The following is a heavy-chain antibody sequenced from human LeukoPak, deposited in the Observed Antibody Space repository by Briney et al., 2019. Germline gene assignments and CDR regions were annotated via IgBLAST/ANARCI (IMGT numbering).Heavy chain of an antibody. Sequence: SETLSLTCTVSGGSISRYYWSLIRQPPGKGLEWIGYISYTGSTTYNSSLKSRVTISLDTSQNQFSLKLTSVTPADTAVYYCARTAKYYYGSETYYFFDYWGQGTLVTVSS. D-gene: IGHD3-10*01. CDR2: ISYTGST. J-gene: IGHJ4*02. CDR1: GGSISRYY. CDR3: ARTAKYYYGSETYYFFDY. V-gene: IGHV4-59*01.